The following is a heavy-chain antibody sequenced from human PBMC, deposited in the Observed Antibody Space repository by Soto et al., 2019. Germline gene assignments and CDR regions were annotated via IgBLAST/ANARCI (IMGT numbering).Heavy chain of an antibody. CDR3: ARDHYSSGYMVAVY. V-gene: IGHV4-38-2*02. Sequence: PSETLSLTCAVSGYSISSGYCWGWIRQPPGKGLEWIGCMYHSVSASYNPSLKSRVTMSVDTSKNQFSMKLSSVTAADTAVYYCARDHYSSGYMVAVYWGQGALVTVSS. CDR1: GYSISSGYC. J-gene: IGHJ4*02. D-gene: IGHD6-25*01. CDR2: MYHSVSA.